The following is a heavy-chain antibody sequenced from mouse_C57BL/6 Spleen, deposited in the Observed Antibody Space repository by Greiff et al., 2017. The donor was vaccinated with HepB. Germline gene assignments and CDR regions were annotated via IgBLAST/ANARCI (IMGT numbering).Heavy chain of an antibody. J-gene: IGHJ1*03. CDR1: GFTFSSYG. V-gene: IGHV5-6*01. D-gene: IGHD1-1*01. Sequence: EVHLVESGGDLVKPGGSLKLSCAASGFTFSSYGMSWVRQTPDKRLEWVATISSGGSYTYYPDSVKGRFTISRDNAKNTLYLQMSSLKSEDTAMYYCARQSYGSRNWYFDVWGTGTTVTVSS. CDR3: ARQSYGSRNWYFDV. CDR2: ISSGGSYT.